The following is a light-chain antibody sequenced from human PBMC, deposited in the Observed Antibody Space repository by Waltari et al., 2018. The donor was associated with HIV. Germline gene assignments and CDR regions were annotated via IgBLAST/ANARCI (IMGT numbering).Light chain of an antibody. CDR1: SSHIRRST. Sequence: QSVLTQPSSVSGTAGQRVTISCSVTSSHIRRSTFSWSLQLPGTTPKLLIYSNNQRPSGVPDRFSGSKSGTSASLAITGLQAEDEADYYCQSFDSRLSGLVFGGGTKLTVL. V-gene: IGLV1-44*01. CDR2: SNN. J-gene: IGLJ2*01. CDR3: QSFDSRLSGLV.